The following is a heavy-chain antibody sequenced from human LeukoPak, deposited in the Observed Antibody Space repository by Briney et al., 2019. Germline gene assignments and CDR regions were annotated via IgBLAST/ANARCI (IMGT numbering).Heavy chain of an antibody. CDR1: GLNFRDYG. CDR2: INWDGENT. CDR3: ARDLSATWYSLAY. V-gene: IGHV3-20*04. D-gene: IGHD2-15*01. Sequence: GGSLRLSCSGSGLNFRDYGLSWVRQAPGKGLEWVSGINWDGENTAYADSVKGRFTISRDNAENALYLQMDSLRAEDTAPYYCARDLSATWYSLAYWGRGTLVTVSA. J-gene: IGHJ4*02.